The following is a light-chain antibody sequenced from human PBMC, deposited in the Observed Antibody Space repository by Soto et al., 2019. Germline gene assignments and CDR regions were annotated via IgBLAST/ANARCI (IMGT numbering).Light chain of an antibody. J-gene: IGLJ1*01. Sequence: QSVLTQPPSVSGSPGQSVTISCTGTSSDVGSYNRVSWYQQPPGTAPKLMIYEVSNRPSGVPDRFSGSKSGNTASLTISRLQAEDEADYYCSSYRDSSTPYVFGSGTKVTVL. CDR2: EVS. V-gene: IGLV2-18*02. CDR1: SSDVGSYNR. CDR3: SSYRDSSTPYV.